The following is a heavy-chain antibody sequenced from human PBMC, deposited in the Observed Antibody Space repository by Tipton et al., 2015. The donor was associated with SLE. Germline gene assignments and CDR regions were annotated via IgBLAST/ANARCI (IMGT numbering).Heavy chain of an antibody. V-gene: IGHV4-34*01. CDR2: INQSGST. Sequence: TLSLTCAVYGGSFSGYYWSWIRQPPGKGLEWIGEINQSGSTNYNPSLKSRVTISVDTSKNQFSLKLSSVTAADTAVYYCASPGYSSSKGAFDIWGQGTMVTVSS. CDR3: ASPGYSSSKGAFDI. CDR1: GGSFSGYY. D-gene: IGHD6-13*01. J-gene: IGHJ3*02.